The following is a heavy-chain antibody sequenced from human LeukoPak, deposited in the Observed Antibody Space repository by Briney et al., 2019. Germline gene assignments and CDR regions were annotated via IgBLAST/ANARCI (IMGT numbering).Heavy chain of an antibody. Sequence: GGSLRLSCAASGFTFSSYNMNWVRQAPGKGLEWVSSITSSSSSIYYADSVKGRFTISRDNAKNSLYLQLNGLRAEDTAVYYCAKEACSGTYCIYYFMDVWGKGTMVTVSS. CDR3: AKEACSGTYCIYYFMDV. V-gene: IGHV3-21*01. J-gene: IGHJ6*03. CDR2: ITSSSSSI. D-gene: IGHD3-10*02. CDR1: GFTFSSYN.